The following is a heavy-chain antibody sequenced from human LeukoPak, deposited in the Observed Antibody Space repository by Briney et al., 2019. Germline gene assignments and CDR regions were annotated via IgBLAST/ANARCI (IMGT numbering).Heavy chain of an antibody. J-gene: IGHJ6*02. D-gene: IGHD1-26*01. CDR1: GYTFTGYY. CDR3: ARGGVGIVGATGYYYYYGMDV. V-gene: IGHV1-2*04. CDR2: INPNSGGT. Sequence: GASVKVSCKASGYTFTGYYMHWVRQAPGQGLEWMGWINPNSGGTNYAQKFQGWVTMTRDTSISTAYMELSRLRSDDTAVYYCARGGVGIVGATGYYYYYGMDVWGQGTTVTVSS.